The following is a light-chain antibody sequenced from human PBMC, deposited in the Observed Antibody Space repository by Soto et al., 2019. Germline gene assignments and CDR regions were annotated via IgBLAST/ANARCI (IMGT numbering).Light chain of an antibody. J-gene: IGLJ3*02. Sequence: QSALTQPASVSGSRGQAITISCAGSRRDIGSYDLVSWYQHRPGEAPKLLIHEDVKRPSGISSRFSGSKSGNTASLTISGLQAEDEADYYSCSFGGSGGVFGGGTKLTVL. CDR3: CSFGGSGGV. V-gene: IGLV2-23*01. CDR2: EDV. CDR1: RRDIGSYDL.